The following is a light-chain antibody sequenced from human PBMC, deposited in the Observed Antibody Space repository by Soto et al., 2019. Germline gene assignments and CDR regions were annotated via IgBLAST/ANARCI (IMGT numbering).Light chain of an antibody. J-gene: IGKJ1*01. CDR2: GAS. Sequence: EVVLTQSPDTLSLPPGERATLSCRASQSVSSNYLAWYQQKPGQAPRLLIYGASSRATGIPARFSGSGSGIDFTLTISRLEPEDFAVYYCQQYGGSARTFGQGTKVDI. CDR1: QSVSSNY. V-gene: IGKV3-20*01. CDR3: QQYGGSART.